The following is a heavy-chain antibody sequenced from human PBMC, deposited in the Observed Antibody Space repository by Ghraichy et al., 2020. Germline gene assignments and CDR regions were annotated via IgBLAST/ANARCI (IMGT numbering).Heavy chain of an antibody. V-gene: IGHV4-34*01. CDR1: GGSFSGYY. D-gene: IGHD3-10*01. J-gene: IGHJ5*02. CDR2: INHSGST. CDR3: VRGTRGFAYYYGSGSYYNYNWFDP. Sequence: SETLSLTCAVYGGSFSGYYWSWIRQPPGKGLEWIGEINHSGSTNYNPSLKSRVTISVDTSKNQFSLKLSSVTAADTAVYYCVRGTRGFAYYYGSGSYYNYNWFDPWGQGTLVTVSS.